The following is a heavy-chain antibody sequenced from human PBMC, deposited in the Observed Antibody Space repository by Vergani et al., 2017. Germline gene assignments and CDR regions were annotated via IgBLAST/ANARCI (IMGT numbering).Heavy chain of an antibody. D-gene: IGHD3-10*01. CDR1: DSSIMTNPY. CDR3: ARRRGSGGFFPSSYFYGMDV. J-gene: IGHJ6*02. Sequence: QVQLQESGPGLVKPSETLTLTCDVSDSSIMTNPYWGWFRQSPGKGLEWIGCIHHSGDTHYNSSLKSRVSISIVSSSKFSLSLTSVPAAETAIYYCARRRGSGGFFPSSYFYGMDVWGHGTTVTVSS. CDR2: IHHSGDT. V-gene: IGHV4-38-2*01.